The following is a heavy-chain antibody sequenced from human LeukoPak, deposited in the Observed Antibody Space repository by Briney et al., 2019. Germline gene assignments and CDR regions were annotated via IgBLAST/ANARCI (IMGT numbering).Heavy chain of an antibody. V-gene: IGHV5-51*01. CDR3: ARSTSGSFDS. CDR2: IYPGDSDS. D-gene: IGHD3-10*01. CDR1: GYSFIDYW. J-gene: IGHJ4*02. Sequence: GASLKISCKASGYSFIDYWIGWVRPTPAKGLEWMAIIYPGDSDSRYTYSPSFQGQVTISADKSISTTYLQWSSLKASDTAMYYCARSTSGSFDSWGQGTPVTVSS.